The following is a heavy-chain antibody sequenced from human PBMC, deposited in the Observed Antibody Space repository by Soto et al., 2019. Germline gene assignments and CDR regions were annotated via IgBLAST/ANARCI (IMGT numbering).Heavy chain of an antibody. CDR2: ITPNSGDT. V-gene: IGHV1-2*02. CDR1: GYTFTGYY. CDR3: ARRENDY. J-gene: IGHJ4*02. Sequence: GASVKVSCKASGYTFTGYYIHWVRQAPGQGLEWMGWITPNSGDTNYAQKFQGRVTMTRDTSISTSYMGLSRLRSDDTAVYYCARRENDYWGQGTLVTVSS.